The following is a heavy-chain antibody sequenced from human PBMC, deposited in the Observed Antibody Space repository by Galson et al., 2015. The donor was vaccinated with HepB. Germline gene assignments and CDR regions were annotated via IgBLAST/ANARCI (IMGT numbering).Heavy chain of an antibody. CDR3: ARGGIRRAGDYVNGVFY. J-gene: IGHJ4*02. Sequence: SLRLSCAASGFTLGSYAMHWVRQAPGTGLEWVAVISHDGNNRYYADSTEGRFTISRDNSKNTLYVQMNNLKPDDTGIYYWARGGIRRAGDYVNGVFYWGQGSLVTVSS. CDR1: GFTLGSYA. CDR2: ISHDGNNR. V-gene: IGHV3-30-3*01. D-gene: IGHD4-17*01.